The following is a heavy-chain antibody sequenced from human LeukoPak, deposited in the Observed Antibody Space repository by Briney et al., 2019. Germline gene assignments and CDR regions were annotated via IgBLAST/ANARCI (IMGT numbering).Heavy chain of an antibody. D-gene: IGHD6-19*01. CDR3: AFSSGWYHIDY. J-gene: IGHJ4*02. Sequence: KASETLSLTCTVSGGSISSYYLSWIRQPAGKGLEWIGRIYTSGSTNYNPSLKSRVTMSVDTSKNQFSLKPSSVTAADTAVYYCAFSSGWYHIDYWGQGTLVTVSS. CDR1: GGSISSYY. V-gene: IGHV4-4*07. CDR2: IYTSGST.